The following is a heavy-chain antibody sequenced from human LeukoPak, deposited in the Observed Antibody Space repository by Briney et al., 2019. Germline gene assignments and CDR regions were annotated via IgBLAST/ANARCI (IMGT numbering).Heavy chain of an antibody. CDR1: GFTFNIYP. Sequence: GGSLRLSCVASGFTFNIYPMTWVRQSPEKGLEWVSTIGTGSDTYYADSVKGRFTISRDDSKNTLYLQMHSLGAEDTAVYYCAKSRVVDRRGYFDYWGQGTLVTVSS. D-gene: IGHD2-15*01. V-gene: IGHV3-23*01. CDR3: AKSRVVDRRGYFDY. J-gene: IGHJ4*02. CDR2: IGTGSDT.